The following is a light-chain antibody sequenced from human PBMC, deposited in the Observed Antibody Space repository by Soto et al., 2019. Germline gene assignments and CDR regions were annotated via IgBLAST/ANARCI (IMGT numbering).Light chain of an antibody. J-gene: IGLJ1*01. CDR2: EVN. Sequence: QSVLTQPAPLSGSPGQSITISFTGTSSDLGAYDYVSWFQQHPGQAPKRMISEVNNRPSGVSDRFSGSKSGNTAYLTLSGLQVEDEAESFCFSFTTTSTHVFGTGRKVTGL. V-gene: IGLV2-14*01. CDR3: FSFTTTSTHV. CDR1: SSDLGAYDY.